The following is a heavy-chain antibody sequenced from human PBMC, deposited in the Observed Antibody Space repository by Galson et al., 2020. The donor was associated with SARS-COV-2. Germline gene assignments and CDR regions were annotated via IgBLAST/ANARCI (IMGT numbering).Heavy chain of an antibody. J-gene: IGHJ4*02. D-gene: IGHD3-16*02. CDR1: GLTFSSYG. CDR2: ISYAGRHQ. CDR3: AKVASDYVWESYQYPVLDY. V-gene: IGHV3-30*18. Sequence: GGSLRLSCAASGLTFSSYGMHWFRQAPGKGLGWLAVISYAGRHQSSADSVKGRFTISRDNSKNTLYLQMNSLRAEDAAMYYCAKVASDYVWESYQYPVLDYWGQGTLVTVSS.